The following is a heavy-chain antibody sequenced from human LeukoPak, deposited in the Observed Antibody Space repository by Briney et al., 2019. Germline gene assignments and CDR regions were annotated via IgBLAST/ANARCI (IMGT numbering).Heavy chain of an antibody. CDR3: AKDLVTSSWPRGFDY. J-gene: IGHJ4*02. V-gene: IGHV3-23*01. D-gene: IGHD6-13*01. CDR2: ISGSGGST. CDR1: GFTSSGYA. Sequence: PGGSLRLSCAASGFTSSGYAMSWVRQVPGKGLEWVSAISGSGGSTYYADSVKGRFTISRDNSKNTLYLQMNSLRAEDTAVYYCAKDLVTSSWPRGFDYWGQGTLVTVST.